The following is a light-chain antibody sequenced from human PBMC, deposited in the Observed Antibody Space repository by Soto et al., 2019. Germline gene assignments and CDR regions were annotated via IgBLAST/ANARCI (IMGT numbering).Light chain of an antibody. CDR1: QDIRNF. J-gene: IGKJ3*01. Sequence: DIQMTQSPTSLSASVGDRVTITCRASQDIRNFVAWYQQKPGKAPKLLIYAASTLQSGFPSRFSCSGSGTDFTLTINSLHSEDVATYSFQKYSSVPVFGPGTKVEIK. V-gene: IGKV1-27*01. CDR3: QKYSSVPV. CDR2: AAS.